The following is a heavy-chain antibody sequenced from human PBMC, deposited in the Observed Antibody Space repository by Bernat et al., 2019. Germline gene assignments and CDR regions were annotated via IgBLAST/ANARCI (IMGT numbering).Heavy chain of an antibody. Sequence: QVQLVESGGGVVQPGGSLRLSCAASGFTFSSYGMHWVRQAPGKGLEWVAFIRYDGSNKYYADSVNGRFTISRDNSKNTLYLQMNSLRAEDTAVYYCAKPKHYYDSSGVFDYWGQGTLVTVSS. V-gene: IGHV3-30*02. J-gene: IGHJ4*02. D-gene: IGHD3-22*01. CDR3: AKPKHYYDSSGVFDY. CDR2: IRYDGSNK. CDR1: GFTFSSYG.